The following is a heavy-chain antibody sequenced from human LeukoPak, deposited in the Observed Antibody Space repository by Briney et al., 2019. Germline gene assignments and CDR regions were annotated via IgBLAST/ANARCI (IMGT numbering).Heavy chain of an antibody. D-gene: IGHD6-25*01. Sequence: PGGSLRLSCAASGFTFNKYAMHWVRQAPGKGLEWVAVVSYLGNDKFYADSVKGRFTISKDNSNNTVYLEINSLRSEDTAAYYCARPLERRLIHYFDFWGPGTLVTVSS. J-gene: IGHJ4*02. V-gene: IGHV3-30-3*01. CDR3: ARPLERRLIHYFDF. CDR2: VSYLGNDK. CDR1: GFTFNKYA.